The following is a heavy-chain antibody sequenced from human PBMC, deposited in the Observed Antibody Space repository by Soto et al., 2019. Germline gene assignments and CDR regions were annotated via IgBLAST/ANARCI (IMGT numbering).Heavy chain of an antibody. CDR2: IYYSGST. D-gene: IGHD3-22*01. V-gene: IGHV4-31*03. J-gene: IGHJ1*01. CDR3: ASLDNSGYYYRYLLYF. CDR1: GGSISSGGYY. Sequence: SETLSLTCTVSGGSISSGGYYWSWIRQHPGKGLEWIGYIYYSGSTYYNPSLKSRVTISVDTSKNQFSLKLSSVTAADTAVYYCASLDNSGYYYRYLLYFCGQGTLVIVSS.